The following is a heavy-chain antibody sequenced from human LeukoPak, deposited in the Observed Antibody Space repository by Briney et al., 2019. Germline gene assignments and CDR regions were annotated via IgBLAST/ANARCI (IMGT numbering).Heavy chain of an antibody. J-gene: IGHJ4*02. CDR3: AKDRASMYYGSGRYFDY. CDR1: DFTFDSYW. D-gene: IGHD3-10*01. CDR2: ISGSGGST. V-gene: IGHV3-23*01. Sequence: GGSLRLSCVASDFTFDSYWMTWVRQAPGKGLEWVSAISGSGGSTYYADSVKGRFTISRDNSKNTLYLQMNSLRAEDTAVYYCAKDRASMYYGSGRYFDYWGQGTLVTVSS.